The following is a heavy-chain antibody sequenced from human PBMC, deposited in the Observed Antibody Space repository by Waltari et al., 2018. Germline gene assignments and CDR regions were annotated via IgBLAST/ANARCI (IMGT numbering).Heavy chain of an antibody. J-gene: IGHJ4*02. D-gene: IGHD3-10*01. CDR1: GGSFSGYY. V-gene: IGHV4-34*01. CDR3: ARRDYGWPFDY. Sequence: QVQLQQWGAGLLKPSATLSLTCAVYGGSFSGYYWSWIRQPPGKGLEWIGEINHSGSTNYNPSLKSRVTISVDTSKNQFSLKLSSVTAADTAVYYCARRDYGWPFDYWGQGTLVTVSS. CDR2: INHSGST.